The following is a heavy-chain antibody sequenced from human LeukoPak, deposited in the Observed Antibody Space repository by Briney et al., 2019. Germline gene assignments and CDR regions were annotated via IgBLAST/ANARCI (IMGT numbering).Heavy chain of an antibody. J-gene: IGHJ4*02. CDR2: ISSSSSTI. CDR1: GFTFSSYS. Sequence: GGSLRLSCAASGFTFSSYSMNWVRQAPGKGLEWVSYISSSSSTIYYADSVKGRFTISRDNAKNSLYLQMNSLRAEDTAVYYCARAQAEQWLFYYFDYWGQGTLVTVSS. V-gene: IGHV3-48*01. CDR3: ARAQAEQWLFYYFDY. D-gene: IGHD6-19*01.